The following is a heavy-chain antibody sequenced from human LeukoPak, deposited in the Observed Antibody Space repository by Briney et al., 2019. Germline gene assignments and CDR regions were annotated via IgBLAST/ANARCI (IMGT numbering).Heavy chain of an antibody. Sequence: GGSLGLSCAASGFTVSSNYMSWVRQAPGKGLEWVSVIYSGGSTCYADSVKGRFTISRDNSKNTLYLQMNSLRAEDTAVYYCASSKTVTTYYDAFDIWGQGTMVTVSS. CDR3: ASSKTVTTYYDAFDI. D-gene: IGHD4-17*01. CDR1: GFTVSSNY. J-gene: IGHJ3*02. CDR2: IYSGGST. V-gene: IGHV3-53*01.